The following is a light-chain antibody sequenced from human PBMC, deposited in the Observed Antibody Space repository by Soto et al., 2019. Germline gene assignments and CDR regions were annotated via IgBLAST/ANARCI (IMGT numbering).Light chain of an antibody. CDR3: QQYVTAFRS. CDR2: KAS. Sequence: DIQMTQSPSTLSASVGDRVTITCRASQSISSWLAWYQQKPGTAPKLLIYKASTLESGVPSRFGGSGSGTEFTLTISSLQPDDFETYYCQQYVTAFRSFGQGTKVDIK. J-gene: IGKJ1*01. V-gene: IGKV1-5*03. CDR1: QSISSW.